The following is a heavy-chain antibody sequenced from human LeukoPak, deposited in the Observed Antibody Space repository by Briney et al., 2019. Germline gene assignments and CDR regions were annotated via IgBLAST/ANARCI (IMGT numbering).Heavy chain of an antibody. CDR1: GFTFSNYA. CDR2: ISGSGGST. J-gene: IGHJ4*02. Sequence: GGSLRLSCAASGFTFSNYAMSWVRQAPGKGLEWVSTISGSGGSTYYVDSVKGRFTISRDNSRNTLDIEMNSLRLEDTAVYYCAKTSQYSSGWFDYWGQGTLVTVSS. V-gene: IGHV3-23*01. CDR3: AKTSQYSSGWFDY. D-gene: IGHD6-19*01.